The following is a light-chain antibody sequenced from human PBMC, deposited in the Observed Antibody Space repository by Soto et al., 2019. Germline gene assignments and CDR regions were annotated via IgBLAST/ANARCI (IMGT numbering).Light chain of an antibody. J-gene: IGKJ1*01. V-gene: IGKV3-15*01. Sequence: EIVMTQSPATLSVSPGERATLAVMASQSVSSKLAWYQQTPGQAPRLLIYGASTRATGIPARFSGSGSGTQFTLTISSLQSEDFAVYYCQQYNNWPPCTFGQGTKVDIK. CDR3: QQYNNWPPCT. CDR1: QSVSSK. CDR2: GAS.